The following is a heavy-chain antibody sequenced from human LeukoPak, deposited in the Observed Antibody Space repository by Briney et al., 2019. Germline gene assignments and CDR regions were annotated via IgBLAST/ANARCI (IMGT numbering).Heavy chain of an antibody. Sequence: PSETLSLTCTVSGGSISSGDYYWSWIRQPPGKGLEWIGYIYYSGSTYYNPSLKSRVTISVDTSKNQFSLKLNSMTAADTAVYYCAGHVSAAAGGRWGQGTLVTVSS. CDR3: AGHVSAAAGGR. J-gene: IGHJ4*02. D-gene: IGHD6-13*01. CDR1: GGSISSGDYY. CDR2: IYYSGST. V-gene: IGHV4-30-4*08.